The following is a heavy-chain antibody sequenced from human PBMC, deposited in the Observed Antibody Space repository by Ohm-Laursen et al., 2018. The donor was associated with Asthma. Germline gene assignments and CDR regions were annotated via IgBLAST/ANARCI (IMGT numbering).Heavy chain of an antibody. V-gene: IGHV1-46*01. CDR2: INPSGGST. J-gene: IGHJ4*02. D-gene: IGHD3-9*01. CDR1: GYTLTSYS. CDR3: ARGNEQLVLRYFDWLFYFDY. Sequence: ASVKVSCKASGYTLTSYSMHWVRQAPGQGLEWMGIINPSGGSTSYAQKFQGRVTMTRDTSTSTVYMELSSLRSEDTAVCYCARGNEQLVLRYFDWLFYFDYWGQGTLVTVSS.